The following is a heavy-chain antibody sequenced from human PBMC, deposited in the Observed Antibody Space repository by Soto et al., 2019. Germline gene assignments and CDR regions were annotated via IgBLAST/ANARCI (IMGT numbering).Heavy chain of an antibody. CDR3: ARHYYDSSGYRSNIDY. CDR1: GGTFSSYA. J-gene: IGHJ4*02. Sequence: RASVKVSCKASGGTFSSYAISWVRQAPGQGLEWMGGIIPIFGTANYAQKFQGRVTITADESTSTAYMELSSLRSEDTAVYYCARHYYDSSGYRSNIDYWGQGTLVTVSS. D-gene: IGHD3-22*01. V-gene: IGHV1-69*13. CDR2: IIPIFGTA.